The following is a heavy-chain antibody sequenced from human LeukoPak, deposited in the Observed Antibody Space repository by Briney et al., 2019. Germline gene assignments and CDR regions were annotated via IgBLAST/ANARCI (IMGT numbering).Heavy chain of an antibody. CDR1: GFTFSSYA. CDR3: AKKLLGMGARSDAFDV. J-gene: IGHJ3*01. CDR2: ISYDGSNK. Sequence: GGSLRLSCVASGFTFSSYAMHWVRQAPGKGLEWVAVISYDGSNKYYADSVKGRFTISRDTSENTLYLYMNSLRVDDTAVYYCAKKLLGMGARSDAFDVWGQGTMVTVSS. V-gene: IGHV3-30-3*02. D-gene: IGHD1-26*01.